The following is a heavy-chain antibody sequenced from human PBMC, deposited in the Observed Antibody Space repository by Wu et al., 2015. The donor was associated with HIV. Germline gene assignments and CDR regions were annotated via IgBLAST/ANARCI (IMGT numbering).Heavy chain of an antibody. Sequence: QVQLVQSGAEVKKPGASVKVSCKASGYTFTSYDINWVRQATGQGLEWMGWMNPNSGNTGYAQKFQGRVTMTRNTSISTAYMELSSLRSEDTAVYYCTRGNKYSSGWYFRGVIWFDPWATEPSSTVSS. D-gene: IGHD6-19*01. CDR1: GYTFTSYD. CDR2: MNPNSGNT. CDR3: TRGNKYSSGWYFRGVIWFDP. J-gene: IGHJ5*02. V-gene: IGHV1-8*01.